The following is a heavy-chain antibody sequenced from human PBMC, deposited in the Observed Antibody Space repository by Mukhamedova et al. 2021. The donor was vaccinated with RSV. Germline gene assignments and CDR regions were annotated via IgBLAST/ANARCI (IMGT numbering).Heavy chain of an antibody. Sequence: GLEWVAFIRYDSNNKYYADSVKGRSTISRDNSKNTLYLQMNSLRAEDTAVYHCGSAGIWEPAAEYWGQGTLVTVAS. D-gene: IGHD1-26*01. V-gene: IGHV3-30*02. CDR2: IRYDSNNK. J-gene: IGHJ4*02. CDR3: GSAGIWEPAAEY.